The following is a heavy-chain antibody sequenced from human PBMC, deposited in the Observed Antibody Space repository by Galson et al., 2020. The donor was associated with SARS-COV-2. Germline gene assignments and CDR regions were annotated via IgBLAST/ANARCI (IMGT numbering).Heavy chain of an antibody. CDR2: ISWDGDT. Sequence: GESLKISCATSGFTFHDYAMHWARQAPGRGLEWVSLISWDGDTYYADSVKGRFTISRDNNKNFLYLQMNSLRTEDTALYYCARDMHTMLRGVIGPPDCWGPGTLVTVSS. V-gene: IGHV3-43D*03. CDR1: GFTFHDYA. D-gene: IGHD3-10*01. CDR3: ARDMHTMLRGVIGPPDC. J-gene: IGHJ4*02.